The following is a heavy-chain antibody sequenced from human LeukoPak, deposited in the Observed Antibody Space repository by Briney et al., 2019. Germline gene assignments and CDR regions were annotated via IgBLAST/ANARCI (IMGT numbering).Heavy chain of an antibody. Sequence: IPSETLSLTCAVYGGSFSGYYWSWIRQPPGKGLEWIGEINHSGSTNYNPSLKSRVTISVDTSKNQFSLKLSSVTAADTAVYYCARGGVLLWLGEFNWFDPWGQGTLVTVSS. V-gene: IGHV4-34*01. CDR3: ARGGVLLWLGEFNWFDP. J-gene: IGHJ5*02. CDR1: GGSFSGYY. CDR2: INHSGST. D-gene: IGHD3-10*01.